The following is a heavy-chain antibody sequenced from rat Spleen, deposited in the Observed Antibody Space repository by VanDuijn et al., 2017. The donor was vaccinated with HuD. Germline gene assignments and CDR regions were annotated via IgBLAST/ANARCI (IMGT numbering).Heavy chain of an antibody. Sequence: QVQLKESGPGLVKPSLTLSLTCTVSGFSLSSHGVIWVRQPPGKGLEWMGVIWGDGSTDYNSALKSRLSISRDTSKSQVFLKMNRLQTDDTAIYFCGSAAISDYYVMDAWGQGASVTVSS. D-gene: IGHD1-2*01. CDR3: GSAAISDYYVMDA. V-gene: IGHV2-13*01. CDR1: GFSLSSHG. CDR2: IWGDGST. J-gene: IGHJ4*01.